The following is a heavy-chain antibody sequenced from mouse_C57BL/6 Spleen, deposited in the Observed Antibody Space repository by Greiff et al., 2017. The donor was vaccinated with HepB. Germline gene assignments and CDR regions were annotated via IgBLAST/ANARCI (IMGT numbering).Heavy chain of an antibody. Sequence: EVQVVESGGGLVKPGGSLKLSCAASGFTFSSYAMSWVRQTPEKRLEWVATISDGGSYTYYPDNVKGRFTISRDNAKNNLYLQMSHLKSEDTAMYYCARRGGYYGSSPWYFDVWGTGTTVTVSS. CDR3: ARRGGYYGSSPWYFDV. D-gene: IGHD1-1*01. V-gene: IGHV5-4*01. CDR1: GFTFSSYA. J-gene: IGHJ1*03. CDR2: ISDGGSYT.